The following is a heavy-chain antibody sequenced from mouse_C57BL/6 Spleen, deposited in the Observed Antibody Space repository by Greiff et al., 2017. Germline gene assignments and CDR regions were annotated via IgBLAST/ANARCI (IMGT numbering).Heavy chain of an antibody. D-gene: IGHD3-2*02. J-gene: IGHJ3*01. CDR2: IYPRSGNT. CDR1: GYTFTSYG. V-gene: IGHV1-81*01. Sequence: QVQLQQSGAELARPGASVKLSCKASGYTFTSYGISWVKQRTGQGLEWIGEIYPRSGNTYYNEKFKGKATLTADKSSSTAYMELRSLTSEASAVYFCAREGDSSGYPSFAYWGQGTLVTVSA. CDR3: AREGDSSGYPSFAY.